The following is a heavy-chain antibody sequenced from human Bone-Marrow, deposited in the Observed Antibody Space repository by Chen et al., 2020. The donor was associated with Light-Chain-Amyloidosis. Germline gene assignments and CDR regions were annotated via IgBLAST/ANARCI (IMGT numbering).Heavy chain of an antibody. CDR1: GYTFPNYW. V-gene: IGHV5-51*01. D-gene: IGHD5-12*01. CDR3: ARRRDGYNFDY. CDR2: IYPDDSDA. J-gene: IGHJ4*02. Sequence: EVQLEQSGPEVKKPGESLKISCKGSGYTFPNYWIGWVRQMPGKGLEWMWVIYPDDSDARYRPSFEGQGTISADKSITTAYLQWRSLKASDTAMYYCARRRDGYNFDYWGQGTLVTVSS.